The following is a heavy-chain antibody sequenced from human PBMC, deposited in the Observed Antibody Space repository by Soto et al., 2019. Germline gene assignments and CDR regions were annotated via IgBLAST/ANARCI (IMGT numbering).Heavy chain of an antibody. V-gene: IGHV1-18*01. Sequence: ASVKVSCKASGYTFTSYGISWVRQAPGQGLEWMGWISAYNGNTNYAQKLQGRVTMTTDTSTSTAYMELRSLRSDDTAVYYCARGNADDFWSGCYSFDPWGQGTLVTVSS. J-gene: IGHJ5*02. CDR1: GYTFTSYG. CDR3: ARGNADDFWSGCYSFDP. D-gene: IGHD3-3*01. CDR2: ISAYNGNT.